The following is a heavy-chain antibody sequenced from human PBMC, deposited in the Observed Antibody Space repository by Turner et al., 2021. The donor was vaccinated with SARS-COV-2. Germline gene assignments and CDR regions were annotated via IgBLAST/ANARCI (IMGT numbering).Heavy chain of an antibody. J-gene: IGHJ3*02. CDR2: INPNSGGT. CDR1: GYTFPGYY. V-gene: IGHV1-2*02. Sequence: QVQLVQSGAEVKKPGDSVKVSCQASGYTFPGYYMHWVRQAPGQGLEWMGWINPNSGGTNYAQKFQGRVTMTRDTSISTAYMELSRLRSDDTAVYYCARGGLYYYDSSAYYGDAFDIWGQGTMVTVSS. D-gene: IGHD3-22*01. CDR3: ARGGLYYYDSSAYYGDAFDI.